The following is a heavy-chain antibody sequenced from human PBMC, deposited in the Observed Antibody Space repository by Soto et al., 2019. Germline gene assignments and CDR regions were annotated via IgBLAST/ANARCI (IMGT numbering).Heavy chain of an antibody. J-gene: IGHJ3*01. Sequence: AAETLCLTCTVSVGSISSYYWTWIRQPRGRGLELIAYIYYSGSTNYNPSLKSRVTISVDTSKNQFSLKLSSVTAADTAVYYCARSIDDMIETAGAFDFWGQGTMVTVSS. CDR3: ARSIDDMIETAGAFDF. CDR2: IYYSGST. CDR1: VGSISSYY. V-gene: IGHV4-59*01. D-gene: IGHD3-22*01.